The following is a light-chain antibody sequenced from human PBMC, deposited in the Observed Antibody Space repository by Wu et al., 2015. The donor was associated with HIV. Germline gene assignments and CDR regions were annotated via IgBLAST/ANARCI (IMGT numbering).Light chain of an antibody. V-gene: IGKV3-15*01. CDR1: QSVRNY. J-gene: IGKJ1*01. CDR3: QQYNIWPET. Sequence: EIVMTQSPATLSVSPGERATLSCRASQSVRNYLAWYQQKPGQAPRLLIYSASTRATGIPARFSGSGSGTEFTLTIGSLQSEDFALYFCQQYNIWPETFGQGTKVETK. CDR2: SAS.